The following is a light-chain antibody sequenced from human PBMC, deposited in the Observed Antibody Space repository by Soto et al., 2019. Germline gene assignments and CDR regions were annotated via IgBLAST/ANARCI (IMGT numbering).Light chain of an antibody. CDR3: QQINSYPLT. CDR2: AAS. J-gene: IGKJ4*01. CDR1: QGVSSY. Sequence: IQLTQSPSSLSASVGDRVTITCRASQGVSSYLAWYQQKPGKAPKVLIYAASTLESGGPSRFSGSGSGPDFTLTISSLQPEDFATYYCQQINSYPLTFGGGTKVEIK. V-gene: IGKV1-9*01.